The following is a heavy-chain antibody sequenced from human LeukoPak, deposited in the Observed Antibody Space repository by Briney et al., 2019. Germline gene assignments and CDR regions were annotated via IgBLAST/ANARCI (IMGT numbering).Heavy chain of an antibody. J-gene: IGHJ6*02. V-gene: IGHV1-24*01. CDR2: FDPEDGET. D-gene: IGHD1-20*01. CDR3: ATTYNWNRYYYYGMDV. CDR1: GYTLTELS. Sequence: ASVKVSCKVSGYTLTELSMHWVRQAPGKGVEWMGGFDPEDGETIYAQRFQGRVTMTEDTSTDTAYMELSSLRSEDTSVYYCATTYNWNRYYYYGMDVWGQGTTVTVSS.